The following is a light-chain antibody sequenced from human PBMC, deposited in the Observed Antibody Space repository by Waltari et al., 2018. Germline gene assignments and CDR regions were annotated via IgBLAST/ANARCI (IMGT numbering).Light chain of an antibody. CDR1: HLGSKS. Sequence: SFVVTPTPSVSVAPGQTAKLECGGKHLGSKSVQWYQQKAGQAPVLVIYDDSDRHTGIPERFAGSNSRNTATLTISSVEAGDEADYYCQVWDDNSELVIFGGGSKLTVL. J-gene: IGLJ2*01. CDR3: QVWDDNSELVI. CDR2: DDS. V-gene: IGLV3-21*02.